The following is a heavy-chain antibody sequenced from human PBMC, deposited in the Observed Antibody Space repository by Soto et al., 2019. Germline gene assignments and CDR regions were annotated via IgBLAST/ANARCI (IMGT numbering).Heavy chain of an antibody. D-gene: IGHD3-3*01. CDR1: GFTFSSYG. V-gene: IGHV3-30*18. Sequence: SLRLSCAASGFTFSSYGMHWVRQAPGKGLEWVAVISYDGSNKYYADSVKGRFTISRDNSKNTLYLQMNSLRAEDTAVYYCAKDDAYYDFWSGYYTGRYYYYGMDVWGQGTTVTVSS. J-gene: IGHJ6*02. CDR2: ISYDGSNK. CDR3: AKDDAYYDFWSGYYTGRYYYYGMDV.